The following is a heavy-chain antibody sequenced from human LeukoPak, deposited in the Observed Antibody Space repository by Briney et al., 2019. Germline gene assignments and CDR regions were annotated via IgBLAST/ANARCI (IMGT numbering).Heavy chain of an antibody. CDR3: ARNKQWLVPYYFDY. CDR2: ISTYNGNT. CDR1: GYTFTSYG. V-gene: IGHV1-18*01. Sequence: ASVKVSCKASGYTFTSYGISWVRQAPGQGLEWMGWISTYNGNTNYAQKLQGRVTMTTDTSTSTAYMELRSLRSDDTAVYYCARNKQWLVPYYFDYWGQGTLVTVSS. D-gene: IGHD6-19*01. J-gene: IGHJ4*02.